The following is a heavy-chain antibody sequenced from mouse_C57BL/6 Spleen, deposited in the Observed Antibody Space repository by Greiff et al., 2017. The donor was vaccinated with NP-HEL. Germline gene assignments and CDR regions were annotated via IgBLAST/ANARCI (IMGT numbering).Heavy chain of an antibody. CDR2: IHPNSGST. J-gene: IGHJ2*01. Sequence: VQLQQPGAELVKPGASVKLSCKASGYTFTSYWMHWVKQRPGQGLEWIGMIHPNSGSTNYNEKFKSKATLTVDKSSSTAYMQLSSLTSEDSAAYYCARGLGRGYYFDYWGQGTTLTVSS. D-gene: IGHD4-1*01. CDR1: GYTFTSYW. V-gene: IGHV1-64*01. CDR3: ARGLGRGYYFDY.